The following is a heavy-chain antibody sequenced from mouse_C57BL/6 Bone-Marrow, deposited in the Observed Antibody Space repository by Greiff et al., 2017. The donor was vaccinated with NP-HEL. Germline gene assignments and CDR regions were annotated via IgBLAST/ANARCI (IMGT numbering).Heavy chain of an antibody. J-gene: IGHJ4*01. CDR2: ISDGGSYT. V-gene: IGHV5-4*01. D-gene: IGHD2-1*01. CDR3: SRDPLYSAMDY. Sequence: EVKLMESGGGLVKPGGSLKLSCAASGFTFSSYAMSWVRQTPEKRLEWVATISDGGSYTYYPDNVKGRFTISRDNAKNNLYLQMSHLKSEDTAMYYCSRDPLYSAMDYWGQGTSVTVSS. CDR1: GFTFSSYA.